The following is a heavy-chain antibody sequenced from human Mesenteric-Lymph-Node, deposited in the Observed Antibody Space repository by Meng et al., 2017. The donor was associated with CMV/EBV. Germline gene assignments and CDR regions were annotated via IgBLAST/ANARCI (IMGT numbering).Heavy chain of an antibody. CDR1: GASFSDYY. D-gene: IGHD5-12*01. CDR3: ARGRWLRFPDKFSNYFDY. Sequence: GSLRLSCTVYGASFSDYYWSWIRQPPGKGLEWIAEINHRGNTNSNPSLMSRVTISVDTSQNQFSLKLTSVSAADTAVYYCARGRWLRFPDKFSNYFDYWGQGTLVTVSS. V-gene: IGHV4-34*01. CDR2: INHRGNT. J-gene: IGHJ4*02.